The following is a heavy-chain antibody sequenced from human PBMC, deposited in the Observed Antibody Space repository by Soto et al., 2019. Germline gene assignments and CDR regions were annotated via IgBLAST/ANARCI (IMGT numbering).Heavy chain of an antibody. CDR3: AKDPAIPTLTIPRFYYNAMDV. CDR1: GFAFSTCA. D-gene: IGHD3-10*01. CDR2: ISGSDGSTT. J-gene: IGHJ6*02. Sequence: QPGGSLRLSCAASGFAFSTCAMTWVRQAPGKGLEWVSAISGSDGSTTNYADSVKGRFTISRDNSKNTLYLQMNSLRVEDTAVYYCAKDPAIPTLTIPRFYYNAMDVWGQGTTVTVSS. V-gene: IGHV3-23*01.